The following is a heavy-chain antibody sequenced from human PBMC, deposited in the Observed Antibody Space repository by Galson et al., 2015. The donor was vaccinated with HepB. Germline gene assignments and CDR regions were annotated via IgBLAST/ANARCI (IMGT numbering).Heavy chain of an antibody. CDR1: GFTFSSYN. D-gene: IGHD3-22*01. J-gene: IGHJ4*02. V-gene: IGHV3-48*02. Sequence: SRRLSCAASGFTFSSYNMNWVRQAPGKGLEWVSFISSSRNTIYYADSVKGRFTISRDNNKNSLYLQMHSLRDEDTAVYYCARDQAPYDSSGYYFLFDYWGQGALVTVSS. CDR2: ISSSRNTI. CDR3: ARDQAPYDSSGYYFLFDY.